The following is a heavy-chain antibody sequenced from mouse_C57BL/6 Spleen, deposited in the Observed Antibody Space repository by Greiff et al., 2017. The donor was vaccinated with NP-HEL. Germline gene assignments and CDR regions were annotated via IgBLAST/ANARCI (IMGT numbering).Heavy chain of an antibody. CDR2: ISSGGSYT. CDR3: ARHPLTDYYFDY. V-gene: IGHV5-6*01. J-gene: IGHJ2*01. Sequence: EVQRVESGGDLVKPGGSLKLSCAASGFTFSSYGMSWVRQTPDKRLEWVATISSGGSYTYYPDSVKGRFTISRDNAKNTLYLQMSSLKSEDTAMYYCARHPLTDYYFDYWGQGTTLTVSS. CDR1: GFTFSSYG. D-gene: IGHD4-1*01.